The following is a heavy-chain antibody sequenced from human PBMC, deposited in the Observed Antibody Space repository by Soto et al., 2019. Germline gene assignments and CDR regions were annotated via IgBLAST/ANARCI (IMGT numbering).Heavy chain of an antibody. Sequence: PSETLSLTCAVYGGSFSGYYWSWIRQPPGKGLEWIGEINHSGSTNYNPSLKSRVTISVDTSKNQFSLKLSSVTAADTAVYYCARGRVPVLLWFGESSLKKGMDVWGQGTTVTVSS. J-gene: IGHJ6*02. CDR3: ARGRVPVLLWFGESSLKKGMDV. V-gene: IGHV4-34*01. CDR2: INHSGST. D-gene: IGHD3-10*01. CDR1: GGSFSGYY.